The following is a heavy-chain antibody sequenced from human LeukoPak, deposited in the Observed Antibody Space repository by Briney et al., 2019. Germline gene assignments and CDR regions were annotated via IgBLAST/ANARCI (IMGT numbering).Heavy chain of an antibody. CDR1: EFSFNNYA. Sequence: GGSLRLSCAASEFSFNNYAMSWVRQAPGKGLEWVSGISSSGSGSNTYYADSVKGRFTISRDTSKNTVYLHTNSLRVEDTAVYYCVKDRTVGASYWYFDLWGRGTLVTVSS. CDR2: ISSSGSGSNT. V-gene: IGHV3-23*01. D-gene: IGHD1-26*01. J-gene: IGHJ2*01. CDR3: VKDRTVGASYWYFDL.